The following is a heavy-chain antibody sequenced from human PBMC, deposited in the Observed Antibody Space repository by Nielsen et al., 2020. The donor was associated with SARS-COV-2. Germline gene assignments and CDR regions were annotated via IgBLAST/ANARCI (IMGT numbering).Heavy chain of an antibody. D-gene: IGHD2/OR15-2a*01. J-gene: IGHJ6*02. CDR3: AREFYADSAGSSSIYGMDV. CDR1: GGTFSSYA. CDR2: IIHFFPTT. V-gene: IGHV1-69*06. Sequence: SVKASCKASGGTFSSYAISWVRQAPGQGLEWVGGIIHFFPTTNYAEKFQGRVTNTADKSTGTAYMELSSLRSEDTAVYYCAREFYADSAGSSSIYGMDVWGQGATVTVSS.